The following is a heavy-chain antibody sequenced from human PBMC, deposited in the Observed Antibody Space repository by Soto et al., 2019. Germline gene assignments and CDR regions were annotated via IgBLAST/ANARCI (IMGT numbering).Heavy chain of an antibody. V-gene: IGHV3-23*01. J-gene: IGHJ4*02. CDR1: GFTFSTYA. CDR3: VHFCGYGSSPPPS. CDR2: ISGNGGDYT. D-gene: IGHD2-15*01. Sequence: VGSLRLSCAASGFTFSTYAMSWVRQAPRKGLEWVSAISGNGGDYTYYADSEKGRFTISRDNSKNKLYQQINSLRAEDTAVNYSVHFCGYGSSPPPSGGKGTLVPVSS.